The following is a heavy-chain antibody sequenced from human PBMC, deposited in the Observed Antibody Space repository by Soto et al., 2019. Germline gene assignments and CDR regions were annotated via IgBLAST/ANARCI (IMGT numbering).Heavy chain of an antibody. Sequence: GGSLRLSCAASGFTFSTYTMNWVRQAPGKGLEWVAAIKPDRSEQNYVESVKGRFTISRDNAKNSVHLQMNSLRAEDTAVYYCATVPWTAAASWGQGTLVTVSS. D-gene: IGHD6-13*01. CDR3: ATVPWTAAAS. V-gene: IGHV3-7*01. CDR1: GFTFSTYT. CDR2: IKPDRSEQ. J-gene: IGHJ5*02.